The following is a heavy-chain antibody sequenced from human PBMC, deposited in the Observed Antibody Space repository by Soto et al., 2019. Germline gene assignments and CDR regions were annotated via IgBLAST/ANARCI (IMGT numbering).Heavy chain of an antibody. J-gene: IGHJ6*02. V-gene: IGHV3-15*07. CDR1: GFTFSNAW. CDR3: TRESRDSSSWFYYYGMDV. CDR2: IKSKTDDGTT. Sequence: EVQLVESGGGLVKPGGSLRLSCAASGFTFSNAWMNWVRQAPGKGLEWVGRIKSKTDDGTTDYAAPVKGRFTISRDDSKNTLDLQMNSLKTEDTAVYYCTRESRDSSSWFYYYGMDVWGQGTRVTVSS. D-gene: IGHD6-13*01.